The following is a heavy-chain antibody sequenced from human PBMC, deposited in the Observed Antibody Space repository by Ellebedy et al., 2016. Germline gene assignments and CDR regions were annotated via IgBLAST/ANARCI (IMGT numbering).Heavy chain of an antibody. V-gene: IGHV3-9*01. CDR2: ISWNSGSI. CDR3: AKDMRIYGDYAAGYFDL. CDR1: GFTFDDYA. D-gene: IGHD4-17*01. Sequence: GGSLRLSXAASGFTFDDYAMHWVRQAPGKGLEWVSGISWNSGSIGYADSVKGRFTISRDNAKNSLYLQMNSLRAEDTALYYCAKDMRIYGDYAAGYFDLWGRGTLVTVSS. J-gene: IGHJ2*01.